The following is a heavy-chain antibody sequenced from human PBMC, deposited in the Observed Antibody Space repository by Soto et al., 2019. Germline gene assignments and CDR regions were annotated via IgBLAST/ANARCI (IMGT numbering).Heavy chain of an antibody. CDR2: IYYTGRT. CDR3: ARVVKGGGIYCSGGSCYSKNYYYYGMDV. V-gene: IGHV4-31*03. CDR1: GGSISTSGGYY. Sequence: PSETLSLTCTVSGGSISTSGGYYWSWIRQHPGKGLEWIGYIYYTGRTYYNPSLKSRITISADTSKNQFSLKLSSVTAADTAVYYCARVVKGGGIYCSGGSCYSKNYYYYGMDVWGQGTTVTVSS. J-gene: IGHJ6*02. D-gene: IGHD2-15*01.